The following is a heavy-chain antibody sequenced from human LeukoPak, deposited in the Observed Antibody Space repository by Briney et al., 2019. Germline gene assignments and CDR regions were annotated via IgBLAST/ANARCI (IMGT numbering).Heavy chain of an antibody. J-gene: IGHJ4*02. CDR1: EYSFTSYW. CDR2: IDPSESYT. CDR3: ARLVGRYCSSTSCYELDY. Sequence: GGALEISFKGSEYSFTSYWISWVRRRPGKGVEWMGRIDPSESYTNYSPSFQGHVTISADKSITTAYLQWRSLKASDTAMYYCARLVGRYCSSTSCYELDYWGQGTLVTVSS. V-gene: IGHV5-10-1*01. D-gene: IGHD2-2*01.